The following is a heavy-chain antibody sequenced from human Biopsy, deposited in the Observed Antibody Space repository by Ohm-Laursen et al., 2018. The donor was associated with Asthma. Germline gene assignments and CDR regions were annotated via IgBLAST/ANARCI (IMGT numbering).Heavy chain of an antibody. CDR3: VRQSGYRSGWPKLLFVYYGMDV. CDR1: GGSISNSNYY. V-gene: IGHV4-39*01. J-gene: IGHJ6*02. D-gene: IGHD6-19*01. CDR2: LHYSGSPYYT. Sequence: TLSLTCTVSGGSISNSNYYWGWIRQSPGKGLEWIGSLHYSGSPYYTFYNPSLESRVTIPLDASKNEFSLRLTYVTAADTAQYYGVRQSGYRSGWPKLLFVYYGMDVWGPGTTVTASS.